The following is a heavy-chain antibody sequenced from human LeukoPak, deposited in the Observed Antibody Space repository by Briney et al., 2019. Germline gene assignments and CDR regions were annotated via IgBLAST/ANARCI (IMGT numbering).Heavy chain of an antibody. Sequence: PSETLSLTCTVSGGSISSYYWSWIRQPPGKGLEWIGEINHSGSTNYNPSLKSRVTISVDTSKNQFSLKLSSVTAADTAVYYCARQLATWIDYWGQGTLVTVSS. CDR2: INHSGST. J-gene: IGHJ4*02. V-gene: IGHV4-34*01. D-gene: IGHD6-13*01. CDR1: GGSISSYY. CDR3: ARQLATWIDY.